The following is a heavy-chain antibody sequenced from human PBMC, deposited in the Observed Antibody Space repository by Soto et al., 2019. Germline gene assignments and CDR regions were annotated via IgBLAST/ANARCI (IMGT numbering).Heavy chain of an antibody. V-gene: IGHV3-9*01. CDR2: ISWNSGSI. J-gene: IGHJ3*02. CDR1: GFTFDDYA. CDR3: AKAETHTVVTQGRAFDI. Sequence: GGSLRLSCAASGFTFDDYAMHWARQAPGKGLEWVSGISWNSGSIGYADSVKGRFTISRDNAKNSLYLQMNSLRAEDTALYYCAKAETHTVVTQGRAFDIWGQGTMVTVSS. D-gene: IGHD2-15*01.